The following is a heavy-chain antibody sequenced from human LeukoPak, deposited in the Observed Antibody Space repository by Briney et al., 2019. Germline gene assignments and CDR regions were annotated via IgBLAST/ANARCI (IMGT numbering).Heavy chain of an antibody. CDR3: ARVYYDFWGGYYGDMTPGWFDP. V-gene: IGHV3-48*03. Sequence: PGGSLRLSCAASGFTFSSYEMNWVRQAPGRGLEWVSYISSSGSTIYYADSVKGRFTISRDNAKNSLYLQMNSLRAEDTAVYYCARVYYDFWGGYYGDMTPGWFDPWGQGTLVTVSS. CDR2: ISSSGSTI. J-gene: IGHJ5*02. CDR1: GFTFSSYE. D-gene: IGHD3-3*01.